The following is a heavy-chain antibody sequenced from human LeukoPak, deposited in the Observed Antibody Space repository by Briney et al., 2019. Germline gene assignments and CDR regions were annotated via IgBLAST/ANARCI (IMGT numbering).Heavy chain of an antibody. J-gene: IGHJ5*02. CDR2: INPNSGGT. D-gene: IGHD6-13*01. Sequence: ASVKVSCKASGYTFTGYYMHWVRQAPGQGLEWMGWINPNSGGTNYAQKLQGRVTMTTDTSTSTAYMELRSLRSDDTAVYYCATETGYSSSWYHWGQGTLVTVSS. V-gene: IGHV1-2*02. CDR1: GYTFTGYY. CDR3: ATETGYSSSWYH.